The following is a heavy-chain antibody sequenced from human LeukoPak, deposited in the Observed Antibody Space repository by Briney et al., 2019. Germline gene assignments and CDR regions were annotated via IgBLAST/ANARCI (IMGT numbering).Heavy chain of an antibody. CDR1: GGSISSYY. CDR2: IYTSGST. J-gene: IGHJ4*02. V-gene: IGHV4-4*07. CDR3: ARGDSYCSSTSCYYYFDY. Sequence: SETLSLTCTVSGGSISSYYWSWIRQPAGKGLEWIGRIYTSGSTNYNPSLKSRVTMSVDTSKNQLSLKLSSVTAADTAVYYRARGDSYCSSTSCYYYFDYWGQGTLVTVSS. D-gene: IGHD2-2*01.